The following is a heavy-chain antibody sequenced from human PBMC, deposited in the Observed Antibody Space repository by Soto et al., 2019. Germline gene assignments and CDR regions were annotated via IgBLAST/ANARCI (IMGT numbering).Heavy chain of an antibody. J-gene: IGHJ4*02. V-gene: IGHV3-21*01. Sequence: GGSLRLSCAASGFTFSSYSMNWVRQAPGKGLEWVSSISSSSSYIYYADSVKGRFTISRDNVKNSLYLQMNSLGSEDTAVYYCARDSPNYYGSGSYYRPINFDYWGQGTLVTVSS. D-gene: IGHD3-10*01. CDR3: ARDSPNYYGSGSYYRPINFDY. CDR2: ISSSSSYI. CDR1: GFTFSSYS.